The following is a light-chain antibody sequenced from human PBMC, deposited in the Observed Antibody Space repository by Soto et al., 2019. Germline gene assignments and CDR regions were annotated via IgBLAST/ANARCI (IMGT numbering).Light chain of an antibody. V-gene: IGKV3-20*01. CDR1: QSVSSSY. J-gene: IGKJ1*01. CDR3: QQYGSSTGT. CDR2: GAS. Sequence: EIVSTQSPVTLSLSPRERATLACRASQSVSSSYLAWSQQKPGQAPRLLIYGASSRATGIPDRFSGSGSGTDFTLTISRLDPEDFAVYYGQQYGSSTGTFGQGTKVDIK.